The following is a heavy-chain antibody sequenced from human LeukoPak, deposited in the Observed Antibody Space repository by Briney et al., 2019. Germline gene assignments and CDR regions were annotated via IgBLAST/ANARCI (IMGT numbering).Heavy chain of an antibody. CDR1: GGPISSHY. CDR3: AREGSAIAAAGTRYYYYYMDV. V-gene: IGHV4-59*11. D-gene: IGHD6-13*01. Sequence: PSETLSLTCTVSGGPISSHYWSWIRQPPGKGLEWIGYIYYSGSTNYNPSLKSRVTISVDASKNQFSLKLSSVTAADTAVYYCAREGSAIAAAGTRYYYYYMDVWGKGTTVTVSS. J-gene: IGHJ6*03. CDR2: IYYSGST.